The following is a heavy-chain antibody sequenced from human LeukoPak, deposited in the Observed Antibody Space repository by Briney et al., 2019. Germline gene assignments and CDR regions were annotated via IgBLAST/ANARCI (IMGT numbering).Heavy chain of an antibody. J-gene: IGHJ4*02. V-gene: IGHV3-21*01. CDR1: GFTFSSYS. CDR3: ARDAFEYSSSSEGWYYFDY. Sequence: GGSLRLSCAASGFTFSSYSMNWVRQAPGKGLEWVSSIISSSSYIYYADSVKGRFTISRDNAKNSLYLQMNSLRAEDTAVYYCARDAFEYSSSSEGWYYFDYWGQGTLVTVSS. CDR2: IISSSSYI. D-gene: IGHD6-6*01.